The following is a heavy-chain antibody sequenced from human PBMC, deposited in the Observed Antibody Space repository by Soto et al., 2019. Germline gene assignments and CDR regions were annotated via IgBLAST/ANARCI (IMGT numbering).Heavy chain of an antibody. V-gene: IGHV1-69*01. CDR3: ARGTYYYVSGSYVLPPFDY. CDR1: GGTFSSYA. D-gene: IGHD3-10*01. J-gene: IGHJ4*02. Sequence: QVQLVQSGAEVKKPGSSVKVSCKASGGTFSSYAISWVRQAPGQGLEWLGGIIPIFGTANYAQKFQGRVTITADESTSTAYMELSSLRSEDTAVYYCARGTYYYVSGSYVLPPFDYCGQGTLVTVSS. CDR2: IIPIFGTA.